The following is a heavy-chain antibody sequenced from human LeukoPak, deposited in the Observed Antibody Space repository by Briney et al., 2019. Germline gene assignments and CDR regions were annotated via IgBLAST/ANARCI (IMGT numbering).Heavy chain of an antibody. Sequence: GGSLRLSCAASGFTVSSNYMSWVRQAPGKGLEWVSVIYSGGSTYYADSVKGRFTISRDNSKNTLYLQMNSLRAEDTAVYYCARASTYCSGGSCYDEDYWGQGTLVTVSS. CDR3: ARASTYCSGGSCYDEDY. D-gene: IGHD2-15*01. J-gene: IGHJ4*02. CDR2: IYSGGST. V-gene: IGHV3-66*01. CDR1: GFTVSSNY.